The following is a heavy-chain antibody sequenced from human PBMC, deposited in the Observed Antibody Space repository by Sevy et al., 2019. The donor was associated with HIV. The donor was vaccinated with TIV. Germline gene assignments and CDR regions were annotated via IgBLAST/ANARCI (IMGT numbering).Heavy chain of an antibody. CDR2: ISYDGSNK. D-gene: IGHD2-15*01. V-gene: IGHV3-30-3*01. Sequence: GGSLRLSCAASGFTISRYAMHWVRQAPGKGLEWVAVISYDGSNKYYADSVKGRFTISRDISKNTLYLQMNSLRAEDTAVYYCARDVGDCSGGSCYSTLDYWGQGTLVTVSS. CDR3: ARDVGDCSGGSCYSTLDY. CDR1: GFTISRYA. J-gene: IGHJ4*02.